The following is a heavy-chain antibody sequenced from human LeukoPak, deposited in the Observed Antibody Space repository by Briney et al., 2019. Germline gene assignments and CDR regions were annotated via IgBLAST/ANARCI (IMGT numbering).Heavy chain of an antibody. D-gene: IGHD3-3*01. J-gene: IGHJ4*02. CDR1: GFTFSSHA. V-gene: IGHV3-74*01. CDR3: ARGPVYDFWSGPHDY. CDR2: INSDGSST. Sequence: GGSLRLSCAASGFTFSSHAMSWVRQAPGKGLVWVSRINSDGSSTSYADSVKGRFTISRDNAKNTLYLQMNSLRAEDTAVYYCARGPVYDFWSGPHDYWGQGTLVTVSS.